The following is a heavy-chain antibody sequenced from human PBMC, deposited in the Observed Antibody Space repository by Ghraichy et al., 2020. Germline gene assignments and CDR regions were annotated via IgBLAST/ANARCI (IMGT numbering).Heavy chain of an antibody. CDR2: ISAGGSYM. CDR1: GFTFSTYS. D-gene: IGHD5-12*01. V-gene: IGHV3-21*01. J-gene: IGHJ4*02. CDR3: ARYKPPPSSAYSPGVY. Sequence: GGSLRLSGSASGFTFSTYSMNWVRQAPGKGLEWVSSISAGGSYMYYADSVKGRFTISRDNAKNSLYLQMNTLRAEDTAVYFCARYKPPPSSAYSPGVYWGQGTLVTVYS.